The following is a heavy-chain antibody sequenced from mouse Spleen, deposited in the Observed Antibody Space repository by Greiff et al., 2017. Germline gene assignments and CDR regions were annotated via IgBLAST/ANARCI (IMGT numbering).Heavy chain of an antibody. Sequence: EVQLVESGPGLVKPSQSLSLTCSVTGYSITSGYYWKWIRQPTGNKLEWMGYISYDGSNNYNPSLKNRISITRDTSKNQFFLKLNSVTTEDTATYYCAYYGSPYWYFDVWGAGTTVTVSS. CDR1: GYSITSGYY. D-gene: IGHD1-1*01. J-gene: IGHJ1*01. CDR3: AYYGSPYWYFDV. CDR2: ISYDGSN. V-gene: IGHV3-6*01.